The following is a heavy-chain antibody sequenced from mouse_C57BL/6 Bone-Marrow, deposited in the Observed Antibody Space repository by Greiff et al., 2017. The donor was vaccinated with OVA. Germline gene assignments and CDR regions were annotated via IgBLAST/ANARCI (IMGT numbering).Heavy chain of an antibody. Sequence: EVKLQESGPGLVKPSQSLSLTCSVTGYSITSGYYWNWIRQFPGNKLEWMGYISYDGSNNYNPSLKNRISITRDTSKNQFFLKLNSVTTEDTATYYCARGRVLNYFDYWGQGTTLTVSS. J-gene: IGHJ2*01. CDR1: GYSITSGYY. CDR2: ISYDGSN. CDR3: ARGRVLNYFDY. V-gene: IGHV3-6*01. D-gene: IGHD2-14*01.